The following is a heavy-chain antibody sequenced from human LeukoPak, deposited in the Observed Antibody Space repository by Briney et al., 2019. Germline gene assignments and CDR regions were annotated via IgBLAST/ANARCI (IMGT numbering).Heavy chain of an antibody. J-gene: IGHJ6*03. CDR3: ARQGLGGFEGWWRGLDYYYMDV. CDR2: IYHSGST. Sequence: PSETLSLTCTVSGYSISSGYYWGWIRQPPGKGLEWIGSIYHSGSTYYNPSLKSRVTISVDTSKNQFSLKLSSVTAADTAVYYCARQGLGGFEGWWRGLDYYYMDVWGKGTTVTVSS. V-gene: IGHV4-38-2*02. CDR1: GYSISSGYY. D-gene: IGHD2-8*02.